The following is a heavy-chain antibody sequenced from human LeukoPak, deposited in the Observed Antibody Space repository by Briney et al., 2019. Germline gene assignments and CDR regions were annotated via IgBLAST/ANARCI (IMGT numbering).Heavy chain of an antibody. D-gene: IGHD5-24*01. CDR3: ARGMATINFDY. J-gene: IGHJ4*02. Sequence: SETLSLTCTVSGGSISSGSYYWSWIRQPAGKGLEWIGRIYASGSTNYNPSLKSRVTISVDTSKNQFSLKLKSVTAADTAVYYCARGMATINFDYWGQGTLDTVSS. CDR1: GGSISSGSYY. CDR2: IYASGST. V-gene: IGHV4-61*02.